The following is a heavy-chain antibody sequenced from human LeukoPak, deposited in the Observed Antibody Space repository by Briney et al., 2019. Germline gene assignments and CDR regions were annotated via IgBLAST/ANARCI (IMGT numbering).Heavy chain of an antibody. J-gene: IGHJ4*02. CDR2: INPNSGGT. CDR1: GYTFTDYY. Sequence: ASVKVSCKASGYTFTDYYMHWVRQAPGQGLEWMGWINPNSGGTKFAQKFQGRVTVTRDTSIRTAYMELSRLRSDDTAVYYCAAGYYDTSREGLWGQGTLVTVSS. CDR3: AAGYYDTSREGL. V-gene: IGHV1-2*02. D-gene: IGHD3-22*01.